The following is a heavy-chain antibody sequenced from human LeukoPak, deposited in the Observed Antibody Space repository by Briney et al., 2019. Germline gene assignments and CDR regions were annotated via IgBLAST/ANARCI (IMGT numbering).Heavy chain of an antibody. CDR3: ARDLGSEAAADNVGVAFDI. CDR1: GGTFSSYA. D-gene: IGHD6-13*01. V-gene: IGHV1-69*05. Sequence: SVKVSCKASGGTFSSYAISWVRQAPGQGLEWMGGIIPILGTANYTQKFQGRVTITTDESTSTAYMELSSLRSEDTAVYYCARDLGSEAAADNVGVAFDIWGQGTVVTVSS. CDR2: IIPILGTA. J-gene: IGHJ3*02.